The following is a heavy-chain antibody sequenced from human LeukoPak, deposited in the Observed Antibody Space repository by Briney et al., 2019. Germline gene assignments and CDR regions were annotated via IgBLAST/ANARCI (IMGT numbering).Heavy chain of an antibody. V-gene: IGHV3-30*02. Sequence: GGSLRLSFAAAGFTFSSYGMHWVRQAPGKGLEGVAFIRYDGSNKYYADSVKGRFTISRDNAKNSLYLQMNSLRAEDTAVYYCARMNYVSSGWGAPFDYWGQGTLVTVSS. CDR3: ARMNYVSSGWGAPFDY. CDR1: GFTFSSYG. CDR2: IRYDGSNK. J-gene: IGHJ4*02. D-gene: IGHD1-7*01.